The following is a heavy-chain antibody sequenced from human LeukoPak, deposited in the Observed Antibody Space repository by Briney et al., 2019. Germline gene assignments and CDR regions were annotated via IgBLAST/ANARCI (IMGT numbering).Heavy chain of an antibody. CDR1: GFTFSSYW. CDR2: IKQDGSEK. CDR3: ARDQRYCSSSSCPWEPFDY. Sequence: PGGSLRLSCAASGFTFSSYWMSWVRQAPGKGLGWVANIKQDGSEKYYVDSVKRRFTISRDNAKDSLYLQMNRLRAEDTAVYYCARDQRYCSSSSCPWEPFDYWGQGTLVTVSS. V-gene: IGHV3-7*05. J-gene: IGHJ4*02. D-gene: IGHD2-2*01.